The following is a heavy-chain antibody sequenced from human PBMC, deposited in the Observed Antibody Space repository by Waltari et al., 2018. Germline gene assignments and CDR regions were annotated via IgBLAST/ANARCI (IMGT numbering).Heavy chain of an antibody. CDR2: IYTSGST. CDR1: GGSISSYY. J-gene: IGHJ4*02. CDR3: AREEGYCSGGSCYSGFDY. D-gene: IGHD2-15*01. V-gene: IGHV4-4*07. Sequence: QVQLQESGPGLVKPSETLSLTCPVSGGSISSYYWSWIRQPAGQGLEWIGRIYTSGSTNYNPSLKSRVTMSVDTSKNQFSLKLSSVTAADTAVYYCAREEGYCSGGSCYSGFDYWGQGTLVTVSS.